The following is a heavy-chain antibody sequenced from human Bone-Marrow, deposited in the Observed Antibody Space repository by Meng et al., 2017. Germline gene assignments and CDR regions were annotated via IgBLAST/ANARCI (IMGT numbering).Heavy chain of an antibody. CDR2: IIPIFGTA. CDR1: GGTFSSYA. V-gene: IGHV1-69*06. CDR3: ARQADSSGYYFRYFDL. D-gene: IGHD3-22*01. J-gene: IGHJ2*01. Sequence: QVQLVQSGAEVKKPGSSVKVSCKASGGTFSSYAISWVRQAPGQGLEWMGGIIPIFGTANYAQKFQGRVTMTRDTSTSTVYMELSSLRSEDTAVYYCARQADSSGYYFRYFDLWGRGTLVTVSS.